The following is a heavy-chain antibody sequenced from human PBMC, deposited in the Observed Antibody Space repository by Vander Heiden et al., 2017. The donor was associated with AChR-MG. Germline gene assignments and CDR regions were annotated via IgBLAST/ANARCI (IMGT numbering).Heavy chain of an antibody. CDR2: MSTSGRT. Sequence: QVPLQESGPGLVQPSQTLSLTFTVAGGSVSSGRYHWSWIRQPAGKGLEWIGRMSTSGRTSYGPSLKSRLTISVDTSKNQFSLRLSSLTAADTAVYYCEREPPGGLDRDGMVVWGQGTTVTVSS. CDR3: EREPPGGLDRDGMVV. J-gene: IGHJ6*02. V-gene: IGHV4-61*02. D-gene: IGHD3-22*01. CDR1: GGSVSSGRYH.